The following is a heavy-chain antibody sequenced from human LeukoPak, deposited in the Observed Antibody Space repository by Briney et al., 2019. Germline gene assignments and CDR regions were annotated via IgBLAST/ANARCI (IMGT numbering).Heavy chain of an antibody. Sequence: ASVKVSCKASGYTFTSYDINWVRQATGQGLEWMGWMNPNSGNTGYAQKFQGRVTMTRNTSISTAYMELSSLRSEDTAVYYCARGGARGIYYYYSGMDVWGQGTTVTVSS. CDR3: ARGGARGIYYYYSGMDV. J-gene: IGHJ6*02. CDR2: MNPNSGNT. V-gene: IGHV1-8*01. CDR1: GYTFTSYD. D-gene: IGHD3-16*01.